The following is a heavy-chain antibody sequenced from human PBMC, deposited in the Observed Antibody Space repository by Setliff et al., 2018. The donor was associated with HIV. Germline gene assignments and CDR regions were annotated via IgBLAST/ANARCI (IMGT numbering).Heavy chain of an antibody. CDR1: GYTFSSYD. Sequence: ASVKVSCKASGYTFSSYDINWVRQATGQGLEWMGWMNPNSGNTGYAQKFQGRVTMTRDTSISTAYMELNNRKFEDTAVYYCARARRDSYDRGRRNHYYIDVWGKGTMVTVSS. D-gene: IGHD3-22*01. J-gene: IGHJ6*03. CDR3: ARARRDSYDRGRRNHYYIDV. CDR2: MNPNSGNT. V-gene: IGHV1-8*02.